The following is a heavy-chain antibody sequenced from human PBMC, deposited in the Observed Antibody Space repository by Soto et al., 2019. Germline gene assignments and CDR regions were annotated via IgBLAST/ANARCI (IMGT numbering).Heavy chain of an antibody. Sequence: SETLSLTCTVSGGSVDSVNHCWSWIRQSPGKGLEWIGYIYNSGYTHYNPSLRCRVKIFLDKSRNQFSLRLTSVTAADTAMYFCATSEYSSLSINWFDPWGQGALVTVSS. CDR2: IYNSGYT. V-gene: IGHV4-30-4*01. J-gene: IGHJ5*02. D-gene: IGHD6-6*01. CDR3: ATSEYSSLSINWFDP. CDR1: GGSVDSVNHC.